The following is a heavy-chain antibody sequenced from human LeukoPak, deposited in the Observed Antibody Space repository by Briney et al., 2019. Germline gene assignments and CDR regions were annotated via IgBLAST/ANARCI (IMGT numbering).Heavy chain of an antibody. V-gene: IGHV3-30*18. Sequence: GGSLRLSCAASGFTFSSYGMHWVRQAPGKGLEWVAVTSYDGSNKYYADSVKGRFTISRDNSKNTLYLQMNSLRAEDTAVYYCAKGRGVPYEVVTAILDPWGQGTLVSVSS. CDR2: TSYDGSNK. J-gene: IGHJ5*02. CDR1: GFTFSSYG. CDR3: AKGRGVPYEVVTAILDP. D-gene: IGHD2-21*02.